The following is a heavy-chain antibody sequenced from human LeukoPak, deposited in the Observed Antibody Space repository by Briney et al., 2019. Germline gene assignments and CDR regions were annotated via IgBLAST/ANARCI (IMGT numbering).Heavy chain of an antibody. V-gene: IGHV1-69*13. CDR1: GGTFSSYA. Sequence: ASVKVSCKASGGTFSSYAISWVRQAPGQGLEWMGGIIPIFGTANYAQKFQGRVTITADESTSTAYMELSSLRSEDTAVYYCARRSTRTTDRSYYYYMDVWAKGPRSPSP. CDR2: IIPIFGTA. CDR3: ARRSTRTTDRSYYYYMDV. D-gene: IGHD4-11*01. J-gene: IGHJ6*03.